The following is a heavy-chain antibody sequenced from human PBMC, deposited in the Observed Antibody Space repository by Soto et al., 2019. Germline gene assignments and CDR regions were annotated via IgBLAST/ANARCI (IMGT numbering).Heavy chain of an antibody. D-gene: IGHD7-27*01. CDR2: IIPIFGTA. Sequence: QVQLVQSGAEVKKPGSSVKVSCKASGGTFSSYAISWVRQAPGQGLEWMGGIIPIFGTANYAQKFQGRVTITADESTSTAYMELSGLRSEDTAVYYCARDRAERPWGWFDPWGQGTLVTVSS. CDR1: GGTFSSYA. CDR3: ARDRAERPWGWFDP. V-gene: IGHV1-69*12. J-gene: IGHJ5*02.